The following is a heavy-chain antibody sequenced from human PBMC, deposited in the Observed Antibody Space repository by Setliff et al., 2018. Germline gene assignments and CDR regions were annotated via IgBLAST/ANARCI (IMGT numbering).Heavy chain of an antibody. Sequence: SETLSLTCVVSGYYIRSGYYWGWIRQHPGKGLEWIGSIFYDGNTFYNPSLKSRVTMSVDTSKNQFSLKLSSVTAADTAVYYCATLRTSTHFDYWGQGTLGTVS. CDR1: GYYIRSGYY. D-gene: IGHD1-1*01. V-gene: IGHV4-38-2*01. J-gene: IGHJ4*02. CDR2: IFYDGNT. CDR3: ATLRTSTHFDY.